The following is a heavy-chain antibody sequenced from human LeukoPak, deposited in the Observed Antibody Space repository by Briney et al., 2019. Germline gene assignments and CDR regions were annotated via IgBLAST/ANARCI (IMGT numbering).Heavy chain of an antibody. J-gene: IGHJ4*02. CDR1: GFTFSCYG. V-gene: IGHV3-33*01. D-gene: IGHD3-22*01. CDR3: EREGGGFCSGNDCPGLDH. Sequence: GTSLLLSCAASGFTFSCYGMHWVRPAPGKVQEWLALIWNDGNNINHADAVKGRITISRENSTYTLYLRMNRLRADDTALYFCEREGGGFCSGNDCPGLDHWGQGTLVTVSS. CDR2: IWNDGNNI.